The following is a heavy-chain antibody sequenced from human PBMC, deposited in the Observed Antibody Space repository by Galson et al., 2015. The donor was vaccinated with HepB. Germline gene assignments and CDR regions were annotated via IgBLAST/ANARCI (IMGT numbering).Heavy chain of an antibody. CDR1: GFSLTTRRVA. CDR3: ARVLITYVGVVEIDAFDV. D-gene: IGHD3-16*02. Sequence: PALVKPTQTLTLTCTFSGFSLTTRRVAVGWIRQPPGKALEWLAVIYWDDDKRYSPSLKSRFTITKGTSRNQVVLTMTNMDPVDTATFFCARVLITYVGVVEIDAFDVCGQGTVVTVSS. J-gene: IGHJ3*01. V-gene: IGHV2-5*02. CDR2: IYWDDDK.